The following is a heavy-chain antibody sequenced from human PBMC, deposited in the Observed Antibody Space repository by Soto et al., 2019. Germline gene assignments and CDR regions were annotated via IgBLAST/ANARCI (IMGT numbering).Heavy chain of an antibody. D-gene: IGHD2-2*01. J-gene: IGHJ3*02. CDR1: GYSFISYW. Sequence: GESLKISCKGSGYSFISYWIGWVRQMPGKGLEWMGIIYPGDSDTTYSPSFQGQVTISADKSISTAYLQWSSLKASDTAMYYCARQYCSSTTCYDDAFDIWGQGPMVTVSS. V-gene: IGHV5-51*01. CDR2: IYPGDSDT. CDR3: ARQYCSSTTCYDDAFDI.